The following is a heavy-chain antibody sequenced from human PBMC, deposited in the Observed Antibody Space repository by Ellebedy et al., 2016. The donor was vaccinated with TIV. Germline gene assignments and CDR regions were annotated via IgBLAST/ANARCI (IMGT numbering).Heavy chain of an antibody. J-gene: IGHJ4*02. Sequence: GESLNISCAASGFTFGRYAMSLVLPAPGKGQEWLSGISGISANYADSVNGRFTISMDNSKNTLYLQMNSLRAEDTAVSYCAKMLGQWLDSYQVFDYWGQGTVVNVSS. V-gene: IGHV3-23*01. D-gene: IGHD6-19*01. CDR2: ISGISA. CDR1: GFTFGRYA. CDR3: AKMLGQWLDSYQVFDY.